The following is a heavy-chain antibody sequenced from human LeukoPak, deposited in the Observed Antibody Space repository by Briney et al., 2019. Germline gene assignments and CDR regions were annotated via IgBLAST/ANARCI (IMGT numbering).Heavy chain of an antibody. D-gene: IGHD6-25*01. CDR3: ARGPPWYFDL. CDR2: MSIDEDGGKT. Sequence: GGSLRLSCAASGFTFSSFGMHWVRRAPGKGLEWVAFMSIDEDGGKTYFADSVKGRFTISRDNAKSTLYLQMNSLTAEDTAVYYCARGPPWYFDLWGRGTLVTVSS. J-gene: IGHJ2*01. V-gene: IGHV3-33*03. CDR1: GFTFSSFG.